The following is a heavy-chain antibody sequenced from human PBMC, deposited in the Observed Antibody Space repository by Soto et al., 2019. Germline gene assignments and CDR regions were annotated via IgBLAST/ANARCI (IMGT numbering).Heavy chain of an antibody. V-gene: IGHV3-33*01. CDR1: GFIFTNHG. D-gene: IGHD3-10*01. J-gene: IGHJ5*02. CDR2: IWFDGSNK. Sequence: QVQLVESGGGVVQPGRSLRLSCAASGFIFTNHGWHWVRQAPGKGLEWVAMIWFDGSNKYYADSVKGRFTISRDDSKNTLYLQMNSLRTEDTAVYYCARDRSASGIHAGWFDPWGQGTLVTVSS. CDR3: ARDRSASGIHAGWFDP.